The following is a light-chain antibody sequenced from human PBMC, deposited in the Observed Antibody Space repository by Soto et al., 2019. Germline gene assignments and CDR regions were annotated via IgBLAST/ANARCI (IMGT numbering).Light chain of an antibody. CDR2: GNT. J-gene: IGLJ2*01. CDR1: SSNIGAGYD. V-gene: IGLV1-40*01. Sequence: QSVLTQPPSVXXXXGQRVTISCTGSSSNIGAGYDVHWYQQFPGTTPKFLIYGNTNRPSGVPDRFSASKSGTSASLDITGLQAEDEAEYFCQSYDSSLTVVFGGGTKLTVL. CDR3: QSYDSSLTVV.